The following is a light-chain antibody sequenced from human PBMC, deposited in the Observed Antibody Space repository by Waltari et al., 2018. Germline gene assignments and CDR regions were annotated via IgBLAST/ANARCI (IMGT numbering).Light chain of an antibody. CDR1: SSDVGGYDY. Sequence: QSALTQPRSVSGSPGQSVTISCTGTSSDVGGYDYVSWYQHHPGKAPKLMIWDVTKRPSGVPDRFSGSKSGNTASLTISGLQAEDEADYYCCSYAGRYTHVVFGGGTKLTVL. V-gene: IGLV2-11*01. CDR2: DVT. CDR3: CSYAGRYTHVV. J-gene: IGLJ2*01.